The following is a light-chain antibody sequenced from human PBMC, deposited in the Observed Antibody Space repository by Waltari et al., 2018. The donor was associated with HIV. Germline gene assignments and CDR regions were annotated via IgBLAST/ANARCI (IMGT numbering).Light chain of an antibody. CDR2: LNT. Sequence: QSVLPQPPSTSGAPTQTATISCTGNNSNNAAVYDLHWYQQLPGTPPKVVMYLNTIRPSALPDRFSGAKSATSASLATTGLQAEDEADYYCQSYDSCLSASVFGGGTKLTVL. J-gene: IGLJ2*01. CDR1: NSNNAAVYD. CDR3: QSYDSCLSASV. V-gene: IGLV1-40*01.